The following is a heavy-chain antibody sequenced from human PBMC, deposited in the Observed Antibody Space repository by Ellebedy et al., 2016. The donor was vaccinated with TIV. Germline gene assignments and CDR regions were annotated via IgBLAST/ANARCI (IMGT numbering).Heavy chain of an antibody. V-gene: IGHV4-4*07. Sequence: MPSETLSLTCNVSGGSINSYYWSWIRQPAGKSLEWIGHIYSSGSTMYNPSLRSRVTMSVDTSKNQFSLKFRSVTAADTAIYYCARESSGNFFYWGQGILVTVSS. D-gene: IGHD6-19*01. CDR3: ARESSGNFFY. CDR1: GGSINSYY. J-gene: IGHJ4*02. CDR2: IYSSGST.